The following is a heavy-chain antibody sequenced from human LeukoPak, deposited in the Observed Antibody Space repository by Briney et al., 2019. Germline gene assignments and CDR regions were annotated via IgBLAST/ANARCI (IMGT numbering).Heavy chain of an antibody. CDR1: GYTFTSYG. CDR2: ISAYNGNT. D-gene: IGHD3-10*01. CDR3: ARASDYYGSGSYYNNDVSDFDY. V-gene: IGHV1-18*01. J-gene: IGHJ4*02. Sequence: GASVKVSCKASGYTFTSYGISWVRQAPGQGLEWMGWISAYNGNTNYAQKLQGRVTMTTDTSTSTAYMELRSLRSDDTAVYYCARASDYYGSGSYYNNDVSDFDYWGQGTLVTVSS.